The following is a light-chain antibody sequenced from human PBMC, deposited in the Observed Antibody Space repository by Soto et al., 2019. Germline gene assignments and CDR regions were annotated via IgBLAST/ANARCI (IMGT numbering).Light chain of an antibody. Sequence: EIVLTQSPVTLSLSPGERATLSCRASQSVSTYLAWYQQKPGRAPRLLIYDASSRATGIPARFSGSGSGTDFTLTISSLEPEDFAVYYGQQRSNWPSTLGGGTKVEIK. CDR3: QQRSNWPST. J-gene: IGKJ4*01. CDR2: DAS. CDR1: QSVSTY. V-gene: IGKV3-11*01.